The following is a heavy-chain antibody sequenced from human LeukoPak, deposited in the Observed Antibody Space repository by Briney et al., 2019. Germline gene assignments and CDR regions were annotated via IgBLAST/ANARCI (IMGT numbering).Heavy chain of an antibody. Sequence: GGSLRLSCAASGFTVSGCYMSWVRQAPGKGLEWVSVIYSGDNTNYADSVKARFTISRDDAQNSLYLQMNSLRAEDTAVYYCAKNTWKSSDSGRGRMDVWGQGTTVTVSS. CDR1: GFTVSGCY. V-gene: IGHV3-53*01. J-gene: IGHJ6*02. CDR2: IYSGDNT. CDR3: AKNTWKSSDSGRGRMDV. D-gene: IGHD3-10*01.